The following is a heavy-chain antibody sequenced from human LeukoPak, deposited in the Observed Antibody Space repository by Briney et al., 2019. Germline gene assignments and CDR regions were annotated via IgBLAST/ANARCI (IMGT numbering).Heavy chain of an antibody. Sequence: SETLSLTCAVYGWSFNDHYWNWIRQPPGKGLEWIGEINARGDTNFNPSLKSRVTISVDSSKNQFSLTLRSMIAADTAVHYCARGQVPAARGYNWFDAWGQGTLVTVSS. V-gene: IGHV4-34*01. D-gene: IGHD2-2*01. CDR2: INARGDT. CDR1: GWSFNDHY. CDR3: ARGQVPAARGYNWFDA. J-gene: IGHJ5*02.